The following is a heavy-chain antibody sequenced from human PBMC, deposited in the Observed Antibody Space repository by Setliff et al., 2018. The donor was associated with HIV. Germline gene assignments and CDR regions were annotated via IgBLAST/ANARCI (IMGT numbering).Heavy chain of an antibody. V-gene: IGHV4-4*02. Sequence: PSETLSLTCVVSGGSISSGNWWGWVRQPPGKGLEWIGEIYHTGSTNYNPSLKSRVTMSIDKSRNQFSLKLSSVTAADTAVYYCATYADRESNRFDPWGQGILVTVSS. J-gene: IGHJ5*02. CDR3: ATYADRESNRFDP. CDR1: GGSISSGNW. D-gene: IGHD3-10*01. CDR2: IYHTGST.